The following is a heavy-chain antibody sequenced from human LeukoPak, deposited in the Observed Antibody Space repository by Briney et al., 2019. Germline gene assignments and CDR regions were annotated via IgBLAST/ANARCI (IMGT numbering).Heavy chain of an antibody. CDR1: GYTFTRYD. CDR2: MNPNSGNT. CDR3: ARVISGDAIQH. D-gene: IGHD3-10*01. J-gene: IGHJ1*01. V-gene: IGHV1-8*01. Sequence: ASVKVSCKASGYTFTRYDINWVRQATGQGLEWMGWMNPNSGNTGYAQKFQGRITMTRNTSRSTAYMELSSLRSEDTAVYYCARVISGDAIQHWGQGTLVTVSS.